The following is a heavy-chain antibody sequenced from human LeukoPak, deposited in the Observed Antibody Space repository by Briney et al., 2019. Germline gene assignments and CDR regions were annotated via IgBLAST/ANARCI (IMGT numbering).Heavy chain of an antibody. V-gene: IGHV3-7*05. J-gene: IGHJ4*02. D-gene: IGHD3-3*02. Sequence: GGSLRLSCAASGFTFSNYWMTWVRQAPGKGLEWVASIKQDGSDKYYVDSVKGRFTISRDNAKNSLYLQMSSLRAEDTAVYYCTRGGSFFYYWGQGTLVTVSS. CDR2: IKQDGSDK. CDR3: TRGGSFFYY. CDR1: GFTFSNYW.